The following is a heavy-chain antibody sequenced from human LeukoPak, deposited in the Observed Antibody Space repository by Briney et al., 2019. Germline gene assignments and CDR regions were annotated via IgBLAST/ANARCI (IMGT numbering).Heavy chain of an antibody. Sequence: SETLSLTCAVYGGSFSGYYWSWIRQPPGKGLEWIGEINHSGSTNYNPSLKSRVTISVDMSKNQFSLKLSSVTAADTAVYYCARGQFWRYFDYWGQGTLVTVSS. D-gene: IGHD3-3*01. CDR1: GGSFSGYY. V-gene: IGHV4-34*01. CDR2: INHSGST. J-gene: IGHJ4*02. CDR3: ARGQFWRYFDY.